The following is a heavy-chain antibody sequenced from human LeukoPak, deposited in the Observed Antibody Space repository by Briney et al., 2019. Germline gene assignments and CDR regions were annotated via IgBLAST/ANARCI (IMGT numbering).Heavy chain of an antibody. CDR2: IYPGVSDT. CDR1: GYSFTSYW. D-gene: IGHD6-13*01. CDR3: ARLHRQIIAAAGAGTGDY. Sequence: GESLKISCKGSGYSFTSYWIGWVRQMPGKGLEWMGIIYPGVSDTRYSPSFQGQVTISADKSISTAYLQWSSLKASDTAMYYCARLHRQIIAAAGAGTGDYWGQGTLVTVSS. V-gene: IGHV5-51*01. J-gene: IGHJ4*02.